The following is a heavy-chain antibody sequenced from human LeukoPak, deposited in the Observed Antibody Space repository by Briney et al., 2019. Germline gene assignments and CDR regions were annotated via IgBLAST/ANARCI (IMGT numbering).Heavy chain of an antibody. CDR1: GGSISSYF. D-gene: IGHD3-3*01. V-gene: IGHV4-4*07. Sequence: SETLSLTCTVSGGSISSYFWSWIRQPAGKGLEWIGRIYTSGTTNYNTTLKSRLTMSVDTSKNQFSLRLSSVTAADTAVYYCASESGWSGYFQRPSTTYYYYHMDVWGKGTTVTVSS. CDR3: ASESGWSGYFQRPSTTYYYYHMDV. J-gene: IGHJ6*03. CDR2: IYTSGTT.